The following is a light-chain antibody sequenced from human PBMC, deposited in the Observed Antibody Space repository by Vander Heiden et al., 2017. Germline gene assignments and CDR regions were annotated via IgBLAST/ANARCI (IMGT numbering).Light chain of an antibody. CDR2: DVS. CDR3: CSYAGSYTWV. CDR1: RSDVGGYNY. Sequence: QSALTQPRSVSGSPGQSVTISCPGTRSDVGGYNYVSWYQQPPGKAPKLMIYDVSKRPSGVPDRFSGSKSGNTASMTISGLQAEDEAEYYCCSYAGSYTWVFGGGTKLTVL. J-gene: IGLJ3*02. V-gene: IGLV2-11*01.